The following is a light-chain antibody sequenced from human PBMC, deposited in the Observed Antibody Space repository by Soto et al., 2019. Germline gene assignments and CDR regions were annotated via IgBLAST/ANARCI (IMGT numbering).Light chain of an antibody. CDR3: MQSTHCSSLT. CDR2: KVS. CDR1: QSIVHSDGNTY. J-gene: IGKJ4*01. Sequence: DVVMTQSPLSLSVTLGQPASISCRSSQSIVHSDGNTYLNWFQQRPGQSPRRLIYKVSYRDSGVPDRFSGSVSGTYFTLTISRVESEYVGIYYCMQSTHCSSLTFGGGNKVEIK. V-gene: IGKV2-30*02.